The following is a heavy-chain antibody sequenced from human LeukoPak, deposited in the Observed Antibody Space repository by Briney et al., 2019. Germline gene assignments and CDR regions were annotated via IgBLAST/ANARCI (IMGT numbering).Heavy chain of an antibody. D-gene: IGHD6-6*01. V-gene: IGHV1-46*03. CDR1: GYTFTSYY. CDR3: ARIAARREYYFDY. J-gene: IGHJ4*02. CDR2: INPSGGST. Sequence: APVKVSCKASGYTFTSYYMHWVRQAPGQGLEWMGIINPSGGSTGYAQKFQGRVTMTRDTSTSTVYMELSSLRSEDTAVYYCARIAARREYYFDYWGQGTLVTVSS.